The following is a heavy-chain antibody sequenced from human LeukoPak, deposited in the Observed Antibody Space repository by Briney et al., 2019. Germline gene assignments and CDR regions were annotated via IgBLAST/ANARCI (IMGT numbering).Heavy chain of an antibody. CDR2: IYPGDSDT. J-gene: IGHJ4*02. V-gene: IGHV5-51*01. D-gene: IGHD4-11*01. CDR3: ARRYSDSQIDY. Sequence: GESLKISCQASGYKFTSNWIGWVRQMPGKGLEWMGIIYPGDSDTRYSPSFQGQVTISADKSIGTAYMQWSSLKASDTAMYYCARRYSDSQIDYWGQGTLVTVSS. CDR1: GYKFTSNW.